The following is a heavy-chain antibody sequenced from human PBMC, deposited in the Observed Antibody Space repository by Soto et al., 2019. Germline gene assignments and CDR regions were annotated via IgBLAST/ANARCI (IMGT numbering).Heavy chain of an antibody. CDR3: ATEPRMSSRGRGGMDV. Sequence: QVELVESGGGVVQPGKSLRLSCVASGFSIRTYGMHWVRQAPGKGLEWVAVIWSDGSDQLYADSMKGRLTISRDNAKNPLYIQVNSLRADDTAAYFCATEPRMSSRGRGGMDVWGHGTTVIVSS. J-gene: IGHJ6*02. D-gene: IGHD3-10*01. V-gene: IGHV3-33*01. CDR2: IWSDGSDQ. CDR1: GFSIRTYG.